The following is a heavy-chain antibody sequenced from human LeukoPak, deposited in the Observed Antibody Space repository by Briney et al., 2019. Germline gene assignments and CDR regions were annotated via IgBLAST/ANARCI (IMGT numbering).Heavy chain of an antibody. CDR3: ARDGGPDIVVVPAAMRVGMDV. CDR1: GFTFSSYS. Sequence: GGSLRLSCAASGFTFSSYSMNWVRQAPGKGPEWVSSISSSSSYIYYADSVKSRFTISRDNAKNSLYLQMNSLRAEDTAVYYCARDGGPDIVVVPAAMRVGMDVWGQGTTVTVSS. CDR2: ISSSSSYI. J-gene: IGHJ6*02. V-gene: IGHV3-21*01. D-gene: IGHD2-2*01.